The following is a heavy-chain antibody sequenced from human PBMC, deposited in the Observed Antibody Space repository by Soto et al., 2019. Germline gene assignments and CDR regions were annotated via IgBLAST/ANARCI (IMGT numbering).Heavy chain of an antibody. V-gene: IGHV3-9*01. CDR1: GFTFDDYA. J-gene: IGHJ3*02. Sequence: EVQLVESGGGLVQPGRSLRLSCAASGFTFDDYAMHWVRQAPWKGLEWVSGISWNSGSIGYADSVKGRFTISRDNAKNSLYLQMNSLRAEDTALYYCAKEKSRLFAFEIWGQGTMVTVSS. CDR3: AKEKSRLFAFEI. CDR2: ISWNSGSI.